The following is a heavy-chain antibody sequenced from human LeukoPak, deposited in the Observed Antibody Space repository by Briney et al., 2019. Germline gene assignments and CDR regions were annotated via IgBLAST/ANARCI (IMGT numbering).Heavy chain of an antibody. CDR1: GGTFSSYA. Sequence: SVKVSCEASGGTFSSYAISWVRQTPGQGLEWMRRIIPILGIANYAQKFQGRVTITADKSTSTAYMELSSLRSEDTAVYYCARSYYYGSGSYYPPDYWGQGTLVTVSS. V-gene: IGHV1-69*04. CDR2: IIPILGIA. CDR3: ARSYYYGSGSYYPPDY. D-gene: IGHD3-10*01. J-gene: IGHJ4*02.